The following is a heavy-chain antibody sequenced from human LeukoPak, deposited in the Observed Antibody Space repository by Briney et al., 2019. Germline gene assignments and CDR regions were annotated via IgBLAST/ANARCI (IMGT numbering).Heavy chain of an antibody. Sequence: SETLSLTCTVSGGSISSYYWSWIRQPPGKGLEWIGYIYYNGNTNYNLSLKSRVTISVDTSKNQFSLKLSSVTAADTAVYYCAREGTLDSSGYYLGDWGQGTLVTVSS. D-gene: IGHD3-22*01. CDR2: IYYNGNT. CDR3: AREGTLDSSGYYLGD. V-gene: IGHV4-59*01. CDR1: GGSISSYY. J-gene: IGHJ4*02.